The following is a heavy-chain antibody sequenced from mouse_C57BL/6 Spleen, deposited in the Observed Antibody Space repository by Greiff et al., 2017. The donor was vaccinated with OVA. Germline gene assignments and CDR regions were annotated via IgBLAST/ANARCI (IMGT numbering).Heavy chain of an antibody. J-gene: IGHJ3*01. CDR1: GYTFTDYY. CDR2: ISPGSGNT. D-gene: IGHD2-4*01. V-gene: IGHV1-84*01. Sequence: QVQLKESGPEPVKPGASVKISCKASGYTFTDYYINWVKQRPGQGLEWIGWISPGSGNTKYNEKFKGKATLTVDTSSSTAYMQLSSLTSEDSAVYFCARNYYDYDWFAYWGQGTLVTVSA. CDR3: ARNYYDYDWFAY.